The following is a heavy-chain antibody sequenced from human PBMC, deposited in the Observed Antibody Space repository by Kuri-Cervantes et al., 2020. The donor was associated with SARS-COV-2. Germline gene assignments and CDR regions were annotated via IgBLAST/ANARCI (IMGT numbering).Heavy chain of an antibody. D-gene: IGHD1-26*01. CDR3: ARESLVGGTNDY. CDR1: GFTFSSYG. V-gene: IGHV3-30*02. Sequence: GESLKISCAASGFTFSSYGMHWVRQAPGKGLEWVAFIRYDGSNKYYADSVKGRFTISRDNSKDTLYLQMNSLRAEDTAVYYCARESLVGGTNDYWGQGTLVTVSS. CDR2: IRYDGSNK. J-gene: IGHJ4*02.